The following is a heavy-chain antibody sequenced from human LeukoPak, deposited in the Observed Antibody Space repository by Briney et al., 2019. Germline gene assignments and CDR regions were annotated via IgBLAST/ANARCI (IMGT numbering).Heavy chain of an antibody. CDR1: GFTFSSYG. V-gene: IGHV3-33*06. J-gene: IGHJ4*02. D-gene: IGHD1-7*01. Sequence: LRVSCAASGFTFSSYGMHWVRQAPGKGLEWVAVIWYDGSNKYYADSVKGRFTISRDNSKNTLYLQMNSLRAEVTAVYYCAKGLELADYWGQGTLVSVSS. CDR2: IWYDGSNK. CDR3: AKGLELADY.